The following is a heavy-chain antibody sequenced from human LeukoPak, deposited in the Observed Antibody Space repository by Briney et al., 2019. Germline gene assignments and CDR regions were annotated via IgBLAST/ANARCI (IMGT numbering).Heavy chain of an antibody. Sequence: GGSLRLSCAASGFTFSDYNMRWIRQAPGKGLEWVSSISRSGSTKYYADSVKGRFTISRDNAKNSLYLHMNSLRAEDMAVYYCARIVWNAFDIWGQGTMVTVSS. J-gene: IGHJ3*02. D-gene: IGHD1-1*01. CDR3: ARIVWNAFDI. CDR1: GFTFSDYN. V-gene: IGHV3-11*04. CDR2: ISRSGSTK.